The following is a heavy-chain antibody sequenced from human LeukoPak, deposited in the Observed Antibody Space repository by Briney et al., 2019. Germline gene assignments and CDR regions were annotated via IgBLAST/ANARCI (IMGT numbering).Heavy chain of an antibody. CDR2: IYYSGST. J-gene: IGHJ4*02. Sequence: PSETLSLTCTVSGGSISSGDYYWSWIRQPPGKGLEWIGYIYYSGSTYYNPSLKSRVTISVDTSKNQFSLKLSSVTAADTAVYYCARGGRLSMADNWGQGTLVTVSS. V-gene: IGHV4-30-4*01. CDR3: ARGGRLSMADN. CDR1: GGSISSGDYY. D-gene: IGHD2-15*01.